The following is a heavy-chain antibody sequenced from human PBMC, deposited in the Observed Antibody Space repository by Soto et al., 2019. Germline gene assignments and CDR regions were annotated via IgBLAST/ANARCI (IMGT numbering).Heavy chain of an antibody. D-gene: IGHD2-21*01. CDR1: GGSISTCRSY. CDR2: IFSSGST. CDR3: ARQPTTGDTDLWFDP. V-gene: IGHV4-39*01. Sequence: QLQLLESGPGLVKASETLSLTCSVSGGSISTCRSYWAWIRQPPGKGLEWLANIFSSGSTFYNPSRARRVSVSVDTSKNEFSLKLRSVTAADTAVYYCARQPTTGDTDLWFDPWGQGTLVTVSS. J-gene: IGHJ5*02.